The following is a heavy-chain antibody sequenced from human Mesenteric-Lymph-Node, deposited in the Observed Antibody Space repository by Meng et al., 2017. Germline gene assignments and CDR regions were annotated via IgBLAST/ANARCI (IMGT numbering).Heavy chain of an antibody. J-gene: IGHJ4*02. D-gene: IGHD2-21*02. CDR2: IYHSGST. CDR3: ARVGAYCGGDCYHPR. Sequence: GQGQASGPGLVQPSGPLSLTCAVYGGSLSSTNWWSWLRQPPGKGLEWIGEIYHSGSTNYNPSLKSRVTISVDESKNQFSLRLSSVTAADTAVYYCARVGAYCGGDCYHPRWGQGTLVTVSS. V-gene: IGHV4-4*02. CDR1: GGSLSSTNW.